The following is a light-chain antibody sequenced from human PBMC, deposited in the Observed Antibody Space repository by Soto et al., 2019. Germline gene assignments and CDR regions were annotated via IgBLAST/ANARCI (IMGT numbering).Light chain of an antibody. V-gene: IGKV3-20*01. Sequence: IGLKQSPATLSLSPGERATLSCRASQRVSSNYLAWYQQRPGQAPRLLIYGASSRATGIPDRFSGSGSGTDFTLTINRLEPEDFAVYYCQQYGSSLYTFGQGTKVDIK. CDR2: GAS. CDR3: QQYGSSLYT. CDR1: QRVSSNY. J-gene: IGKJ2*01.